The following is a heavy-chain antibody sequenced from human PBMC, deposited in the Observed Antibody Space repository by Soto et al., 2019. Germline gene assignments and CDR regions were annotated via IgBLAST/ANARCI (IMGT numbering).Heavy chain of an antibody. D-gene: IGHD2-2*03. Sequence: PSETLYLTFAVSGGSISTINWRSWVSQPPGKGLEWIGEIYHSGSTNYNPSLKSRVTISVDKSKNQFSLKLSSVTAADTAVYYCASRGYCISTSCERYYYYGMDVWGQGTTVT. CDR1: GGSISTINW. V-gene: IGHV4-4*02. CDR3: ASRGYCISTSCERYYYYGMDV. J-gene: IGHJ6*02. CDR2: IYHSGST.